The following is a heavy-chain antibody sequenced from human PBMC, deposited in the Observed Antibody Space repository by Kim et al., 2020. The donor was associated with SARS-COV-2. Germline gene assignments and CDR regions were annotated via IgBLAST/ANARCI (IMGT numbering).Heavy chain of an antibody. Sequence: DGNAKYHVDSVKGRFSISRDNVKNSLLLQMNSLRAEDTAVYYCARSDYDAWGQGTLVTVSS. CDR3: ARSDYDA. CDR2: DGNAK. J-gene: IGHJ5*02. V-gene: IGHV3-7*03. D-gene: IGHD5-12*01.